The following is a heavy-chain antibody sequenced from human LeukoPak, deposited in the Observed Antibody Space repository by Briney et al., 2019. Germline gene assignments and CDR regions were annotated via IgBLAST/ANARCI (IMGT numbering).Heavy chain of an antibody. J-gene: IGHJ4*02. V-gene: IGHV1-2*02. CDR2: INPNSGGT. Sequence: ASVKVSCKASGYTFTSNALGWVRQPPGQGLEWMGWINPNSGGTDYAQKFQGRVTMTRDTSISTAYMELSRLRSDDTAVYYCARGDDNGDYEAIDRGQGTLVTVSS. CDR3: ARGDDNGDYEAID. D-gene: IGHD4-17*01. CDR1: GYTFTSNA.